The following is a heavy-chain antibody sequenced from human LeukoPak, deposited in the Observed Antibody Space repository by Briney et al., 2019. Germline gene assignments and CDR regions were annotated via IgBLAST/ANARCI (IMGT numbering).Heavy chain of an antibody. CDR1: GFTFSSYA. D-gene: IGHD5-24*01. Sequence: GSSVRLSCAASGFTFSSYAMHWVRQAPGKGLEWVAVISYDGSNKYYADSVKGRFTISRDNSKNTLYLQMNSLRAEDTAVYYCARDGRGWLQLDWFFDYWGQGTLVTVSS. J-gene: IGHJ4*02. V-gene: IGHV3-30-3*01. CDR2: ISYDGSNK. CDR3: ARDGRGWLQLDWFFDY.